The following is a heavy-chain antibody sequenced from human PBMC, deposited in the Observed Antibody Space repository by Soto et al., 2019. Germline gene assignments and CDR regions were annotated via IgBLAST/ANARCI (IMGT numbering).Heavy chain of an antibody. V-gene: IGHV1-8*01. J-gene: IGHJ6*03. CDR2: MNPNSGNT. D-gene: IGHD2-2*01. CDR3: ARGRGIVVVPAAMRHYYYYMDV. CDR1: GYTFTSYD. Sequence: ASVKVSCKASGYTFTSYDINWVRQATGQGLEWMGWMNPNSGNTGYAQKFQGRVTMTRNTSISTAYMELSSLRSEDTAVYYCARGRGIVVVPAAMRHYYYYMDVWGKGTTVTVSS.